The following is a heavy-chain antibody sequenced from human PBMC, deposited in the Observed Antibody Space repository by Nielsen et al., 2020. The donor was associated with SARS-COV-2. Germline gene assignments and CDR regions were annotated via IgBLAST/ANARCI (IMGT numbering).Heavy chain of an antibody. V-gene: IGHV3-13*01. J-gene: IGHJ4*02. CDR2: IGSAGDT. D-gene: IGHD2-15*01. Sequence: GGSLRLSCAVSGFTFRSYDMHWVRHTAGKGLEWISAIGSAGDTYSPDSVKGRFTISRENAKNSLYLQMNSLRAGDTAVYYCARGLSGRYCSGASCVEFDYWGQGTLVTVSS. CDR3: ARGLSGRYCSGASCVEFDY. CDR1: GFTFRSYD.